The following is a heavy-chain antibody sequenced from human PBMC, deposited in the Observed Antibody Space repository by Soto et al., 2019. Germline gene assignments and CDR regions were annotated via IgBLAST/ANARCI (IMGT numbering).Heavy chain of an antibody. D-gene: IGHD4-17*01. Sequence: PGGSLRLSCTAPGFTFPDAWMNWVRQAPGKGLEWVGRIKSKADGGTTDYGAPEKGSFTIPRDDSKNRLNLQMNSLTSEDTADYFCTKDPYADCDRPPSDDWGHATLVTVSS. V-gene: IGHV3-15*01. CDR2: IKSKADGGTT. CDR3: TKDPYADCDRPPSDD. CDR1: GFTFPDAW. J-gene: IGHJ4*01.